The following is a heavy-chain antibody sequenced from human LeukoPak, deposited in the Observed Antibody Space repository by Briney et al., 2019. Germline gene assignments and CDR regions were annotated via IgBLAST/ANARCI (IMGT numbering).Heavy chain of an antibody. V-gene: IGHV1-8*01. D-gene: IGHD1-26*01. CDR3: ARTLAGTPYYYYYMDV. CDR1: GYTFTSYD. J-gene: IGHJ6*03. Sequence: GASVKVSCKASGYTFTSYDINWVRQATGQGLEWMGWMNPNSGNTGYAQKFQGRVTMTRNTSISTAYMELSSLRSEDTAVYYCARTLAGTPYYYYYMDVWGKGTTVTVSS. CDR2: MNPNSGNT.